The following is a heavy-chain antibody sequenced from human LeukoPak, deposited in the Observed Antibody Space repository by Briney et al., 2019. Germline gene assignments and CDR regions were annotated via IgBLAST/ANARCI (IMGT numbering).Heavy chain of an antibody. CDR1: GFTFSNHA. J-gene: IGHJ4*02. V-gene: IGHV3-23*01. CDR3: AKNVVVKRYFDY. CDR2: ISGSGRTT. D-gene: IGHD2-15*01. Sequence: GGSLRLSCAASGFTFSNHAMSWVRQAPGKGLQWVSVISGSGRTTEYADSVKGRFTISRDNSKNTLSLQMNSLRVGDTAIYYCAKNVVVKRYFDYWGQGTLITVSS.